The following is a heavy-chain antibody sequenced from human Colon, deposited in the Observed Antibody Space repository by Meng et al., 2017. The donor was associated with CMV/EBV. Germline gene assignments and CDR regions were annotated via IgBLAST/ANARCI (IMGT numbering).Heavy chain of an antibody. CDR2: IYSGGSST. D-gene: IGHD6-25*01. J-gene: IGHJ4*02. CDR1: GFTFSSYA. CDR3: AQGRSPGLFDY. Sequence: GGSLRLSCAASGFTFSSYAMSWVRQAPGKGLEWVSVIYSGGSSTYYADSVKGRFTISRDNSKNTLYLQMNSLRAEDTAVYYCAQGRSPGLFDYWGQGTLVTVSS. V-gene: IGHV3-23*03.